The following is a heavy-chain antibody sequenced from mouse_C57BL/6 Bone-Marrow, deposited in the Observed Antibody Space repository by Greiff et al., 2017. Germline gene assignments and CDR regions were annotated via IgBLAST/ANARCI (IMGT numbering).Heavy chain of an antibody. J-gene: IGHJ3*01. CDR3: ARGGYGSSYAWFAY. Sequence: QVHVKQSGAELVKPGASVKLSCKASGYTFTSYWMHWVKQRPGRGLEWIGRIDPNSGGTKYNEKFKSKATLTVDKPSSTAYMQLSSLTSEDSAVYYCARGGYGSSYAWFAYWGQGTLVTVSA. CDR1: GYTFTSYW. CDR2: IDPNSGGT. V-gene: IGHV1-72*01. D-gene: IGHD1-1*01.